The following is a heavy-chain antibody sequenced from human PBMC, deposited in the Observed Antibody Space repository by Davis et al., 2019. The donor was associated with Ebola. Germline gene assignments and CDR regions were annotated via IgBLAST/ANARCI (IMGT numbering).Heavy chain of an antibody. CDR3: ARVGYGAFDI. Sequence: GESLKISCAASGFTFSSYSMNWVRQAPGKGLEWVSSISSSSSYIYYADSVKGRFTISRDNAKNSLYLQMNSLRAEDTAVYYCARVGYGAFDIWGQGTMVTVSS. CDR2: ISSSSSYI. V-gene: IGHV3-21*01. J-gene: IGHJ3*02. CDR1: GFTFSSYS. D-gene: IGHD3-16*01.